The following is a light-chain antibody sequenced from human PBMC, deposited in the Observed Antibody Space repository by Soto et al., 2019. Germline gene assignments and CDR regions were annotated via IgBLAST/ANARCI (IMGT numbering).Light chain of an antibody. CDR2: GNT. CDR1: SSNIGARYD. V-gene: IGLV1-40*01. Sequence: QSVLTQPPSLSGAPGQRVTISCTGSSSNIGARYDVHWYQQLPGTAPKLLIYGNTNRPSGVPDRFSGSKSGTSASLAITGLQAEDEADYYCQSYDSSLRGSIFGTGTKVTVL. CDR3: QSYDSSLRGSI. J-gene: IGLJ1*01.